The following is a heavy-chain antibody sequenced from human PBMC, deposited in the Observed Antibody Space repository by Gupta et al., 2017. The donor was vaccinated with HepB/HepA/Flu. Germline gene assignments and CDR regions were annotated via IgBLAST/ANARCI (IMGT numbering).Heavy chain of an antibody. Sequence: QITLKESGPTLVKPTQTLTLTCPFSGFSLSTSGVGVGWIRQPPGKALEWLALIYWDDDKRYSPSLKSRLTITKDTSKNQVVLTMTNMDPVDTATYYCAHRKQSGGFGELEAFDIWGQGTMVTVSS. J-gene: IGHJ3*02. CDR3: AHRKQSGGFGELEAFDI. D-gene: IGHD3-10*01. CDR2: IYWDDDK. V-gene: IGHV2-5*02. CDR1: GFSLSTSGVG.